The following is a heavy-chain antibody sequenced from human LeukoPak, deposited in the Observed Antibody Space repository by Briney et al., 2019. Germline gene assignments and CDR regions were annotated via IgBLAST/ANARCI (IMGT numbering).Heavy chain of an antibody. V-gene: IGHV4-34*01. J-gene: IGHJ5*02. CDR3: ARRSPHWGSIA. D-gene: IGHD3-16*01. CDR2: IYYSGST. CDR1: GGSFSGYY. Sequence: PSETLSLTCAVYGGSFSGYYWSWIRQPPGKGLEWIGSIYYSGSTYYNPSLKSRVTISVDTSKNQFSLELSSVTAADTAVYYCARRSPHWGSIAWGQGTLVTVSS.